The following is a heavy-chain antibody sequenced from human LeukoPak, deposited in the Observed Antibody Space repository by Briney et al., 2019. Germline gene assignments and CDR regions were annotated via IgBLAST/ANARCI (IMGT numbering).Heavy chain of an antibody. D-gene: IGHD6-13*01. V-gene: IGHV3-48*02. Sequence: GGSLRLSCAVSGFTFSSYSMNWVRQAPGKGLEWVSYISSSGTTIYYADSVKGRFTISRDNAKNSLYLQMNSLRDEDTAVYYCARVWGLAVAGGEIEYWGQGTLVTVSS. CDR2: ISSSGTTI. CDR1: GFTFSSYS. CDR3: ARVWGLAVAGGEIEY. J-gene: IGHJ4*02.